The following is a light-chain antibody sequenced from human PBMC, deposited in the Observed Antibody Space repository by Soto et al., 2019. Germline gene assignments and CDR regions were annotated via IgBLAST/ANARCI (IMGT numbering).Light chain of an antibody. J-gene: IGLJ3*02. V-gene: IGLV1-47*02. CDR2: SNN. CDR1: SSNIGSNY. CDR3: AAWDDRLSGWV. Sequence: QLVLTQPPSASGTPGQRVTISCSGSSSNIGSNYVYWYQQLPGTAPKLLIYSNNQRPSGVPVRFSGSKSGTSASLAISGLRSEDEADYYCAAWDDRLSGWVFGGGTKLTVL.